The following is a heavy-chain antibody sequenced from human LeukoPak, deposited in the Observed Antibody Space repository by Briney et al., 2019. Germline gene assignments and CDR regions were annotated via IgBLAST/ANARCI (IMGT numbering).Heavy chain of an antibody. CDR3: ARWDGNDFWSGYYYFDY. CDR1: GFTFSSYG. D-gene: IGHD3-3*01. Sequence: GGSLRLSCAASGFTFSSYGMHWVRQAPGKGLEWVAFIRYDGSNKYYADSVKGRFTISRDNSKNTLYLQMNSLRAEDTAVYYCARWDGNDFWSGYYYFDYWGQGTLVTVSS. CDR2: IRYDGSNK. J-gene: IGHJ4*02. V-gene: IGHV3-30*02.